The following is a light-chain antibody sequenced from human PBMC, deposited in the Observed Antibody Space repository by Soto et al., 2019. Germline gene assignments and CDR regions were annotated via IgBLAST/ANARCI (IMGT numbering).Light chain of an antibody. CDR1: QSVSSNY. Sequence: ESVLTQSPGTLSLSPGERATLSCRASQSVSSNYLAWYQQKPGQAPRLLIYGASTRATGIPDRFSGSGSGTDFTLTISRLEPEDFAVYYCQQYAKAPLTFGQGTKVEMK. J-gene: IGKJ1*01. CDR2: GAS. V-gene: IGKV3-20*01. CDR3: QQYAKAPLT.